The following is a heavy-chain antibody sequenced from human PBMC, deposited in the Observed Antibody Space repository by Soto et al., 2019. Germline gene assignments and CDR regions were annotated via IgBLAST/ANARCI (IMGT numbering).Heavy chain of an antibody. CDR1: GFTFSSYA. D-gene: IGHD2-8*01. Sequence: EVQLLESGGALVQPGGSLRLSCAASGFTFSSYAMSWVRQAPGKGLEWVSLISGSGGGTYYADSVKGRFTISRDSVKNTLYLQMNSLRAEDTAVFYCAKHLSNGSPDYWGQGTLVTVSS. J-gene: IGHJ4*02. V-gene: IGHV3-23*01. CDR2: ISGSGGGT. CDR3: AKHLSNGSPDY.